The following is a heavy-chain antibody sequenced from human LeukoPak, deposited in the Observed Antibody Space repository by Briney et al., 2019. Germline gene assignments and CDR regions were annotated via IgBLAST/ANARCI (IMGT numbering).Heavy chain of an antibody. D-gene: IGHD3-3*01. CDR3: ARSFGSKNAFDV. J-gene: IGHJ3*01. Sequence: PSETLSLTCTVSGGSISSSYNYWSWIRQPPGKGLEWIGNIYYTGNTNYNPSLKSRVSISLDTSRNQFSLNRRTVTATDTAVYYCARSFGSKNAFDVWGQGTVVTVSS. CDR2: IYYTGNT. CDR1: GGSISSSYNY. V-gene: IGHV4-61*05.